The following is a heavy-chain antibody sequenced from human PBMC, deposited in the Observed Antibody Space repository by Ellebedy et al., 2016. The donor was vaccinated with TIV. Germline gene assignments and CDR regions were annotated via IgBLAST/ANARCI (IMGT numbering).Heavy chain of an antibody. Sequence: GESLKISCVASGFTFSSYSMNWVRQAPGKGLEWVSHISSSAITIYYADSVKGRFTISRDNAKNSLYLQMNSLRDEDTAVYYCVTAEAARVSPNYWGQGTLVTVSS. CDR2: ISSSAITI. J-gene: IGHJ4*02. CDR3: VTAEAARVSPNY. V-gene: IGHV3-48*02. CDR1: GFTFSSYS. D-gene: IGHD6-6*01.